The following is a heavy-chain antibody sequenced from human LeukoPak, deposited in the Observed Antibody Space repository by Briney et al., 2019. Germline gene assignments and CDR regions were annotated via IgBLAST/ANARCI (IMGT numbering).Heavy chain of an antibody. CDR3: ARSHDQSYYYDSSGYWSGFDY. Sequence: GGSLRLSCAASGFTFSSYAMHWVRQAPGKGPEWVAVISYDGSNKYYADSVKGRFTISRDNSKNTLYLQMNSLRAEDTAVYYCARSHDQSYYYDSSGYWSGFDYWGQGTLVTVSS. CDR1: GFTFSSYA. J-gene: IGHJ4*02. CDR2: ISYDGSNK. V-gene: IGHV3-30*04. D-gene: IGHD3-22*01.